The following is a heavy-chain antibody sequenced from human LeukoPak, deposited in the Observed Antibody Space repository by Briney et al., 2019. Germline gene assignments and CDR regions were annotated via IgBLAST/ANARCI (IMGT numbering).Heavy chain of an antibody. CDR1: GFTFRSYE. CDR3: ARDGPPDY. Sequence: QPGGSLRLSCAASGFTFRSYEMNWVRQAPGKGLEWVSYISASGDTVDYAESVKGRITISRDNAKNSLYLQMDSLRAEGTAIYYCARDGPPDYWGQGTLVSVSS. J-gene: IGHJ4*02. CDR2: ISASGDTV. V-gene: IGHV3-48*03.